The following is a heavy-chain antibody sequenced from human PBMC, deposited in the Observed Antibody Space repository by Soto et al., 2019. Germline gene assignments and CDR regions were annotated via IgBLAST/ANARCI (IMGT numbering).Heavy chain of an antibody. J-gene: IGHJ5*02. CDR1: GGSISSGDYS. Sequence: SETLSLTCTVSGGSISSGDYSWSWVRQSPGKGLEWIGHIYNSGITYYNPSLKSRVVISIDTSRNQFSLRLNSLTAADRALYFGARGVTFFELVSRFGFDPGGQGPGVPVPP. CDR2: IYNSGIT. D-gene: IGHD3-3*01. V-gene: IGHV4-30-4*01. CDR3: ARGVTFFELVSRFGFDP.